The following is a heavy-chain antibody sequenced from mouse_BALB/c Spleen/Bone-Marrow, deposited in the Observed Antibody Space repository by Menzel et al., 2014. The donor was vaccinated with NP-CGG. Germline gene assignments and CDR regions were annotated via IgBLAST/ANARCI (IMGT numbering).Heavy chain of an antibody. CDR3: AREDGLWYFDV. Sequence: VQLQQSGAELMKPGASVKISCKATGYTSXSYWIEWVKQRPGHGLEWIGEILPGSGSTNYNEKFKGKATFTADTSSNTAYMQLSSLTSEDSAVYYCAREDGLWYFDVWGAGTTVTVSS. CDR1: GYTSXSYW. D-gene: IGHD1-1*01. CDR2: ILPGSGST. V-gene: IGHV1-9*01. J-gene: IGHJ1*01.